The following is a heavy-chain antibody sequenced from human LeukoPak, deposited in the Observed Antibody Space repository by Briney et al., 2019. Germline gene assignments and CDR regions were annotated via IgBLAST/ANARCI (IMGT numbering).Heavy chain of an antibody. J-gene: IGHJ5*02. CDR3: ARDLLTGYPTRFDP. CDR2: IYYSGST. CDR1: GGSVSSGSYY. Sequence: SETLSPTCTVSGGSVSSGSYYWSWIRQPPGKGLEWIGYIYYSGSTNYNPSLKSRVTISVDTSKNQFSLKLSSVTAADTAVYYCARDLLTGYPTRFDPWGQGTLVTVSS. V-gene: IGHV4-61*01. D-gene: IGHD3-9*01.